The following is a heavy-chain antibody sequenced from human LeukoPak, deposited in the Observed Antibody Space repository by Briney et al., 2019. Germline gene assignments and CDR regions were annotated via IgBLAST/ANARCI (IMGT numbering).Heavy chain of an antibody. CDR2: INTDGSTT. V-gene: IGHV3-74*01. CDR3: ARGRGGSYHY. J-gene: IGHJ4*02. D-gene: IGHD1-26*01. Sequence: GGSLRLSCAASGFTFSNDWMHWVRQAPGKGLVWVSRINTDGSTTTYADSVKGRFTISRDNAKNTLYLQMNSLRVGDTAVYYCARGRGGSYHYWGQGTLVTVSS. CDR1: GFTFSNDW.